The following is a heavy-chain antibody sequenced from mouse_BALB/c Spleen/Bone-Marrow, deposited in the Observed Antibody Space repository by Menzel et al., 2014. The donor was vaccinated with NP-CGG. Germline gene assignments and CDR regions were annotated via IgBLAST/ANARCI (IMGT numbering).Heavy chain of an antibody. J-gene: IGHJ4*01. V-gene: IGHV1S81*02. D-gene: IGHD2-1*01. CDR3: ARSYGNYYAMDY. Sequence: QVHVKQSGAELVKPGASVKLSCKASGCTFTSYWMHWVKQRPGQGLEWIGEINPSNGRTNYNEKFKSKATLTVDKSSSTAYMQLSSLTSEDSAVYYCARSYGNYYAMDYWGQGTSVTVSS. CDR1: GCTFTSYW. CDR2: INPSNGRT.